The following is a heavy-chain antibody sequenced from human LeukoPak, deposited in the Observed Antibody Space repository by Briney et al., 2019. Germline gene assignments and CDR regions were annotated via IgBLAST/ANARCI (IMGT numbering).Heavy chain of an antibody. V-gene: IGHV1-2*02. CDR3: ARGPEYSSSYYMDV. D-gene: IGHD6-6*01. Sequence: ASVKVSCKTSGYTFTGYYMHWVRQAPGQGLEWMGWINPKSGGTNYAQNFQGRVTMTRDTSISTAYMELSSLRSEDTAVYYCARGPEYSSSYYMDVWGKGTTVTVSS. J-gene: IGHJ6*03. CDR2: INPKSGGT. CDR1: GYTFTGYY.